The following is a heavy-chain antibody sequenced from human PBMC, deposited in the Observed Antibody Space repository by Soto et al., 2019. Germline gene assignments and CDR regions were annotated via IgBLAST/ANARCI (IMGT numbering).Heavy chain of an antibody. Sequence: QVQLQESGPGLVKPSQTLSLTCSVSGASISSGDYYWSWIRQHPGKGLEWIGYIYDSGSTYYNPSLEGRVTTSVDTSKNQFSLKLSSVTAADTAVYYCASIYDSSGYYYGNNWFDPWGQGTLVTVSS. CDR3: ASIYDSSGYYYGNNWFDP. CDR1: GASISSGDYY. D-gene: IGHD3-22*01. J-gene: IGHJ5*02. CDR2: IYDSGST. V-gene: IGHV4-31*03.